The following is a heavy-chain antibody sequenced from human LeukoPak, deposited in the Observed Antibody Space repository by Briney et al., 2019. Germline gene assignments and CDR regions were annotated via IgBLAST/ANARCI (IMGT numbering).Heavy chain of an antibody. CDR1: GFNFSNYA. CDR3: AKDRWSNTFGGYDY. CDR2: IRSSGGTT. Sequence: PGGSLRLSCAASGFNFSNYAMSWVRQAPGKGLEWVSGIRSSGGTTWYADSVKGRFTISRDNSKNTLYLQMNSLRAEDTAVYYCAKDRWSNTFGGYDYWGQGTLVTVSS. V-gene: IGHV3-23*01. D-gene: IGHD3-16*01. J-gene: IGHJ4*02.